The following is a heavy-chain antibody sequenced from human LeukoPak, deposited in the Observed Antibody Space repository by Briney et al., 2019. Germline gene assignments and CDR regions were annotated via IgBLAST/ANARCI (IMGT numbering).Heavy chain of an antibody. Sequence: GGSLRLSCEASGFTFSSHCMSWVRQAPGKGLEWVANIKQDGSEKYYVDSVKGRFTISRDNAKNSLYLQMSILRAADTAVYYCARVRIAVAVSAFDIWGQGTMVTVSS. CDR1: GFTFSSHC. D-gene: IGHD6-19*01. J-gene: IGHJ3*02. V-gene: IGHV3-7*01. CDR3: ARVRIAVAVSAFDI. CDR2: IKQDGSEK.